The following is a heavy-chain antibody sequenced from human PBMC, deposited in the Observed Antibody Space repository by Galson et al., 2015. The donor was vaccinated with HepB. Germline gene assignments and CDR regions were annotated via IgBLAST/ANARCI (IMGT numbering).Heavy chain of an antibody. Sequence: PALVKPTQTLTLTCTFSGFSLSTSGVGVGWIRQPPGKALEWLALIYWDDDKRYSPSLKSRLTITKDTSKNQVVLTMTNMDPVDTATYYCARHFEYCSSTSCYGGGYFDYWGQGTLVTVSS. J-gene: IGHJ4*02. CDR1: GFSLSTSGVG. CDR3: ARHFEYCSSTSCYGGGYFDY. D-gene: IGHD2-2*01. CDR2: IYWDDDK. V-gene: IGHV2-5*02.